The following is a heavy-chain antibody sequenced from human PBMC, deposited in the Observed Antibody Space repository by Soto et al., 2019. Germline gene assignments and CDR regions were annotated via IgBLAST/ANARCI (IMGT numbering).Heavy chain of an antibody. D-gene: IGHD3-10*01. CDR1: GGSISSYY. CDR2: IYYSGST. V-gene: IGHV4-59*08. Sequence: QVQLQESGPGLVKPSETLSLTCTVSGGSISSYYWSWIRQPPGKVLEWLGYIYYSGSTNYNPSLKSRVTISVDTSKNQFSLKLSSVTAADTAVYYCARLLWSRGDWFDPWGQGTLVTVSS. J-gene: IGHJ5*02. CDR3: ARLLWSRGDWFDP.